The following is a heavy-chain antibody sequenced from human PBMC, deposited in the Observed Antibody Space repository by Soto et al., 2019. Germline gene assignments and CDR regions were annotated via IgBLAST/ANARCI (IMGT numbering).Heavy chain of an antibody. Sequence: PSETLSLTCTVSGGSISRYYWSWIRQPAGKGLEWIGRIYTSGSTKYNPSLKSRATMSVDTSKNQFSLKLSSVTAADTAVYYCARDHPPYGDPNWFDPWGQGTLVTVSS. D-gene: IGHD4-17*01. J-gene: IGHJ5*02. CDR1: GGSISRYY. CDR2: IYTSGST. V-gene: IGHV4-4*07. CDR3: ARDHPPYGDPNWFDP.